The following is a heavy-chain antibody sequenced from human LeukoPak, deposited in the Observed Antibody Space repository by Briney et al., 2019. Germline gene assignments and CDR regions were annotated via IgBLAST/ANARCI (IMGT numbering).Heavy chain of an antibody. V-gene: IGHV1-46*01. D-gene: IGHD3-22*01. CDR2: INPSGGRT. CDR3: ARAAGGPDDSSGRYYYYMDV. Sequence: ASVKVFCKASGYTFTSYYMHWVRQAPGQGLEWMGIINPSGGRTSYAQKFQGRVTMTRDMSTSTVYMELSSLRSEDTAVYYCARAAGGPDDSSGRYYYYMDVWGKGTTVTVSS. CDR1: GYTFTSYY. J-gene: IGHJ6*03.